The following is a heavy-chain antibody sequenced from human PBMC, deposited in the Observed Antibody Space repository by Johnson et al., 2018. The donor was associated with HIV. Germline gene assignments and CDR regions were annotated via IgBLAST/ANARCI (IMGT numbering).Heavy chain of an antibody. CDR1: GFIFSSYV. CDR3: AREAGGSYPDAFDF. J-gene: IGHJ3*01. CDR2: INQDGSAK. V-gene: IGHV3-7*01. D-gene: IGHD1-26*01. Sequence: VQLVESGGGVVQPGRSLRLSCAASGFIFSSYVMYWVRQAPGKGLEWVANINQDGSAKYYVDSVKGRFTISRDNAKNSLYLQINSVRAEDTAVYYCAREAGGSYPDAFDFWGQGTMVTVSS.